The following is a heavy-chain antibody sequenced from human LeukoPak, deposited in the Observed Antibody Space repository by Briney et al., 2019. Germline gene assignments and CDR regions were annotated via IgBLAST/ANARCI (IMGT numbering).Heavy chain of an antibody. Sequence: SETLSLTCTVSGGSISSSSYYWGWIRQPPGKGLEWIGSIYYSGSTYYNPSLKSRVTISVDTSKNQFSLKLSSATAADTAVYYCARHLFYGGYFDYWGQGTLVTVSS. CDR2: IYYSGST. J-gene: IGHJ4*02. CDR3: ARHLFYGGYFDY. D-gene: IGHD4-17*01. V-gene: IGHV4-39*01. CDR1: GGSISSSSYY.